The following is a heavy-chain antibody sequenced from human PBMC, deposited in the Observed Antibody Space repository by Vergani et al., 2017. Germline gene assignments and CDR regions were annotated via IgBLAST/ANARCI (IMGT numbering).Heavy chain of an antibody. V-gene: IGHV4-61*02. D-gene: IGHD2-15*01. CDR2: ISASGNA. Sequence: QVQLQASGPGRVKPSQTLSLTCTMSGGSISAGYYFWSWIRQPAGKGLEWLGHISASGNASHSPSLKTRVSMSVDTSKNQFSLPVTSVTAADTAIYFCARRSGRYYSGGKVHPLRTAFDVWGHGTVVTVSS. J-gene: IGHJ3*01. CDR1: GGSISAGYYF. CDR3: ARRSGRYYSGGKVHPLRTAFDV.